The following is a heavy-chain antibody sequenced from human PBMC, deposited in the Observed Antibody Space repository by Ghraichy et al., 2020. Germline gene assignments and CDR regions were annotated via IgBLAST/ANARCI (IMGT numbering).Heavy chain of an antibody. V-gene: IGHV3-48*02. D-gene: IGHD1-14*01. CDR1: GFSFSNFH. J-gene: IGHJ4*02. CDR2: IRSDSATK. CDR3: ARDNRWAFDY. Sequence: GESLRLSCAASGFSFSNFHMHWVRQTPGKGLEWISYIRSDSATKYFADFVRGRFTISRDNAKNLLYLEVDSLTDEDTAVYYCARDNRWAFDYWGQGTLVTVSS.